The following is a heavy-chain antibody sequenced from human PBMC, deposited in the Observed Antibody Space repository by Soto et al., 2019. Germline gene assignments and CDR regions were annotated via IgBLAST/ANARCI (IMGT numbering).Heavy chain of an antibody. V-gene: IGHV1-2*04. CDR2: INPNSGGT. CDR1: GYTFTGYY. J-gene: IGHJ4*02. D-gene: IGHD2-21*02. Sequence: QVQLVQSGAEVKKPGASVKVSCKASGYTFTGYYMHWVRQAPGQGLEWMGWINPNSGGTNYAQKLQCWGSMTSDTSISTAYIELSRLRSDDTAVYYCARAHCRGDCYSGVDYWGQGTLVTVSS. CDR3: ARAHCRGDCYSGVDY.